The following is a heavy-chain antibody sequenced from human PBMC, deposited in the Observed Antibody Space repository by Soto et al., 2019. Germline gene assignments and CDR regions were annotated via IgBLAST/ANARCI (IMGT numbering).Heavy chain of an antibody. Sequence: QLQLQESGPGLVKPSETLSLTCTVSSGSISSSSYYWGWIRQPPGKGLEWIASINYSGSTYYNPSLKSRVTISVDTSKNQFSLKLSSVTAADTAVFYCARDCGGDCYYAFDVWGQGTMVTVSS. CDR2: INYSGST. D-gene: IGHD2-21*02. J-gene: IGHJ3*01. CDR3: ARDCGGDCYYAFDV. V-gene: IGHV4-39*01. CDR1: SGSISSSSYY.